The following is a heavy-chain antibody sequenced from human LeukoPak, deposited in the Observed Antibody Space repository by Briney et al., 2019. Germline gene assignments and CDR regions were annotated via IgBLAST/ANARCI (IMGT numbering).Heavy chain of an antibody. J-gene: IGHJ4*02. Sequence: PGGSLRLSCAASGFTFSTYSMNWLRQAPGRALEWVSSISSGSSFIYYADSVKGRFTISRDNAKNSLLLQMNSLRGEGTAVYYCARESSGYFYWGQGTLVTVSS. D-gene: IGHD3-22*01. V-gene: IGHV3-21*01. CDR2: ISSGSSFI. CDR1: GFTFSTYS. CDR3: ARESSGYFY.